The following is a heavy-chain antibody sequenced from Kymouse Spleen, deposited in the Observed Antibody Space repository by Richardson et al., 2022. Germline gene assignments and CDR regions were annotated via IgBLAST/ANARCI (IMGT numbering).Heavy chain of an antibody. CDR3: AKESSSSKNYYYGMDV. CDR2: ISYDGSNK. D-gene: IGHD6-6*01. V-gene: IGHV3-30*18. J-gene: IGHJ6*02. CDR1: GFTFSSYG. Sequence: QVQLVESGGGVVQPGRSLRLSCAASGFTFSSYGMHWVRQAPGKGLEWVAVISYDGSNKYYADSVKGRFTISRDNSKNTLYLQMNSLRAEDTAVYYCAKESSSSKNYYYGMDVWGQGTTVTVSS.